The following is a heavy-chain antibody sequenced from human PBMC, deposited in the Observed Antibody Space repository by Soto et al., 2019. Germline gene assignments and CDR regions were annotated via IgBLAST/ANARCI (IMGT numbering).Heavy chain of an antibody. CDR2: ISYSGHTT. CDR1: GFTFTSYA. J-gene: IGHJ5*02. D-gene: IGHD6-13*01. Sequence: LRLSCAASGFTFTSYAMNWVRQAPGQGLEWVSTISYSGHTTYYADSVKGRFTISRDNSNNTLYLQMDSPRGEDTAVYYCAKGAPLLAAGTWWFDPWGQGTLVTV. V-gene: IGHV3-23*01. CDR3: AKGAPLLAAGTWWFDP.